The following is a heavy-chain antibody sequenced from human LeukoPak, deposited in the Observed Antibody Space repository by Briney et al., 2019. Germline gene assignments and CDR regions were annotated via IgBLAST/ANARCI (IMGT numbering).Heavy chain of an antibody. Sequence: GESLKISCKGSGYSFTSYWIGWVRQMPGKGLEWMGIIYPGDSNTRYSPSFLGQVTISADKSINTAYLQWSSLEASDTAMYYCARQYGRPFDYWGQGTLVTVSS. J-gene: IGHJ4*02. CDR3: ARQYGRPFDY. CDR1: GYSFTSYW. CDR2: IYPGDSNT. D-gene: IGHD4-17*01. V-gene: IGHV5-51*01.